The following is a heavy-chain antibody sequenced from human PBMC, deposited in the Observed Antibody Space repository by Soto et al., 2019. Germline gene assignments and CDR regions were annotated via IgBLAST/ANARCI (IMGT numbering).Heavy chain of an antibody. CDR1: GFTFSTYG. D-gene: IGHD1-20*01. CDR3: AKNYNWNDVGAFDI. V-gene: IGHV3-30*18. J-gene: IGHJ3*02. Sequence: LRLSCAASGFTFSTYGMHWVRQAPGKGLEWVALISYDGTNKYYGDSVKGRFTISRGNSKNTLYLQMNSLRAEDTAVYYCAKNYNWNDVGAFDIWGQGTMVTVSS. CDR2: ISYDGTNK.